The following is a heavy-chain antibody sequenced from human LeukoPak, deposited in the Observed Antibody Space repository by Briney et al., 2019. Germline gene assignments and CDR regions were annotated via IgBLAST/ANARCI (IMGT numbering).Heavy chain of an antibody. CDR3: ARDRPRAV. CDR1: GFTVSSNY. V-gene: IGHV3-53*01. CDR2: ISSGGGT. Sequence: GGSLRLSCAASGFTVSSNYMTWVRQALGKGLEWVSVISSGGGTYYADSVKGRFTISRDNSKNTLYLQMNSLRAEDTAVYYCARDRPRAVWGQGTTVTVSS. J-gene: IGHJ6*02.